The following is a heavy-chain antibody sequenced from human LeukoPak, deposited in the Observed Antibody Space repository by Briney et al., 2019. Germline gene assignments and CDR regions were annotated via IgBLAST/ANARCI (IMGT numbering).Heavy chain of an antibody. Sequence: SETLSLTCTVSGGSISSYYWSWIRQPPGKGLEWIGYIYYSGSTNYNPSLKSRVTISVDTSKNQFSLKLSSVTAADTAVYYCASSTGTTIPPDAFDIWGQGTMVTVSS. CDR1: GGSISSYY. CDR3: ASSTGTTIPPDAFDI. V-gene: IGHV4-59*01. CDR2: IYYSGST. J-gene: IGHJ3*02. D-gene: IGHD1-1*01.